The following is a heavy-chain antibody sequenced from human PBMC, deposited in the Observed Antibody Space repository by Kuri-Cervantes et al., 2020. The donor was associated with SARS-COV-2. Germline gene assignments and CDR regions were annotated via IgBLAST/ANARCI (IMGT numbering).Heavy chain of an antibody. Sequence: SVKVSCKASGGTFSSYAISWVRQAPGQGLEWMGGIIPIFGTANYAQKFQGRVTITADESTSTAYMELSSLRSEDTAVYYCARVYGSGSLGWFDPWGQGTLVTVSS. CDR2: IIPIFGTA. V-gene: IGHV1-69*13. D-gene: IGHD3-10*01. CDR3: ARVYGSGSLGWFDP. CDR1: GGTFSSYA. J-gene: IGHJ5*02.